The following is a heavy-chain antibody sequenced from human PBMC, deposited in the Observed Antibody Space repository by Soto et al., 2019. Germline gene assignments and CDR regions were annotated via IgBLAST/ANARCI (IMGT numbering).Heavy chain of an antibody. D-gene: IGHD1-26*01. CDR3: ARDHRGSYYVFDY. V-gene: IGHV3-30-3*01. Sequence: QVQLVESGGGVVQPGRSLRLSCAASGFTFSSYAMHWVRQAPGKGLEWVAVISYDGSNKYYADSVKGRFTISRDNSKKTLYLQMNSLRDEDTAVYYCARDHRGSYYVFDYWGQGTLVTVSS. CDR1: GFTFSSYA. CDR2: ISYDGSNK. J-gene: IGHJ4*02.